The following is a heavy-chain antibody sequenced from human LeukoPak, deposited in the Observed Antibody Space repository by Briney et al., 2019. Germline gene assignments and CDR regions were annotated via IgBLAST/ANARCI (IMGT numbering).Heavy chain of an antibody. CDR2: ISYSGSA. J-gene: IGHJ4*02. V-gene: IGHV4-59*01. Sequence: SETLSLTCTVPGGSISSYYWSWIRQPPGKGLEWIGYISYSGSANYNPSLKSRVTISVDTSENQFSLRLSSVTAADTAVYYCAKDLGGRYNWNDGGFDYWGQGTLVTVSS. D-gene: IGHD1-20*01. CDR3: AKDLGGRYNWNDGGFDY. CDR1: GGSISSYY.